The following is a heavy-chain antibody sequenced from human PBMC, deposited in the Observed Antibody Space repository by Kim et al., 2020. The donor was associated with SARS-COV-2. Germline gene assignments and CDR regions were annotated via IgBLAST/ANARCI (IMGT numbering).Heavy chain of an antibody. J-gene: IGHJ4*02. Sequence: GGSLRLSCAASGFTFSTYSMNWVRQAPGKGLEWISYISSTSGTIYYADSVKGRFTISRDNAQNSLYLQMNSLRDEDTAVYYCGREAVTATDYWGQGTLVTVSS. CDR3: GREAVTATDY. D-gene: IGHD2-21*02. CDR1: GFTFSTYS. V-gene: IGHV3-48*02. CDR2: ISSTSGTI.